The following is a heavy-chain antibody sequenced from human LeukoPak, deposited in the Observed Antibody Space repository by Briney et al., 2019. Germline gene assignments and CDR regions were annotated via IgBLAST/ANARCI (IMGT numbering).Heavy chain of an antibody. V-gene: IGHV3-7*04. J-gene: IGHJ4*02. Sequence: GGSLRLSCAASGFTFSTYWMGWVRQAPGKGLEWVANIKQDGSEKYYVDSVKGRFTISRDNAKNSLYLQMNSLRAEDTAVYYCARAPYGGNFFDYWGQGTLVNVSS. D-gene: IGHD4-23*01. CDR2: IKQDGSEK. CDR3: ARAPYGGNFFDY. CDR1: GFTFSTYW.